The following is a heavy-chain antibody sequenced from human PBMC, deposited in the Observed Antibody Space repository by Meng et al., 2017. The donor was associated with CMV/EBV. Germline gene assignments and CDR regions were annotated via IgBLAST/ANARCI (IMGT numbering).Heavy chain of an antibody. D-gene: IGHD2-2*01. CDR1: GGSISSSSYY. V-gene: IGHV4-39*07. CDR3: ARGLKYQLVMSGRGYFDY. Sequence: GSLRLSCTVSGGSISSSSYYWGWIRQPPGKGLEWIGSIYYSGSTYYNPSLKSRVTISIDTSKHQFSLKLSSVTAADTAVYYCARGLKYQLVMSGRGYFDYWGQGTLVTVSS. J-gene: IGHJ4*02. CDR2: IYYSGST.